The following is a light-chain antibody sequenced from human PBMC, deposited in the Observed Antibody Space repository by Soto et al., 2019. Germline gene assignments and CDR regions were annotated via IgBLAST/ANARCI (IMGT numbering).Light chain of an antibody. V-gene: IGLV2-14*01. CDR2: EVS. CDR1: SSDVGSYNY. CDR3: SSFTSSSTLV. Sequence: QSALTQPASVSGSPGQSITISCTGTSSDVGSYNYVSWYQQHPGKAPKVMIYEVSNRPSGVSDRFSGSKSANTASLTISGLQAEDEADYYCSSFTSSSTLVFGGGTQLTVL. J-gene: IGLJ2*01.